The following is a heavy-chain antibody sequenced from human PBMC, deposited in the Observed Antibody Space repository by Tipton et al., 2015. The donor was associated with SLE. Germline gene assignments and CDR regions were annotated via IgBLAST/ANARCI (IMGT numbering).Heavy chain of an antibody. CDR3: ARGGFIRMGQWFDP. D-gene: IGHD2-8*01. CDR2: IHYSGST. V-gene: IGHV4-59*11. CDR1: GGSITGQF. Sequence: TLSLTCTVSGGSITGQFWSWIRQPPGKGLEWIAYIHYSGSTQYNPSLKSRVTISVDTSKNQFSLEVRSVTASDTAVYYCARGGFIRMGQWFDPWGQGTLVTVSS. J-gene: IGHJ5*02.